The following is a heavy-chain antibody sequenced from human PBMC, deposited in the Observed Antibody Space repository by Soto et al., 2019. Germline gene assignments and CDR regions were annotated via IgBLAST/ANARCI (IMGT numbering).Heavy chain of an antibody. CDR1: GFTFSSYW. V-gene: IGHV3-7*01. J-gene: IGHJ4*02. Sequence: EVQLVEAGGDLVQPGGSLRLSCAASGFTFSSYWMGWVRQAPGKWLEWVASLKWDGSEKYYVDSVKGRFTISRDNAKNSLYLQMNRLRIDDTGVYYCARDPRWPGPMDSRGQGTLVTVSS. D-gene: IGHD2-15*01. CDR3: ARDPRWPGPMDS. CDR2: LKWDGSEK.